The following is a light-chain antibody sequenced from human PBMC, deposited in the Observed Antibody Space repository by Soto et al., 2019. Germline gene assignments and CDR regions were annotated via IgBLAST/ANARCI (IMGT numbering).Light chain of an antibody. CDR3: HQYVTPPRT. CDR2: RAS. Sequence: EIVLTQSPGTLSLSPGDRAALSCRASQTVGGNYLAWFQQKPGQAPRLLIYRASTRATGVPDRFSGSGSGTDFTLTIRRLEPEDFAVYYCHQYVTPPRTLGQGTKVEIK. J-gene: IGKJ1*01. CDR1: QTVGGNY. V-gene: IGKV3-20*01.